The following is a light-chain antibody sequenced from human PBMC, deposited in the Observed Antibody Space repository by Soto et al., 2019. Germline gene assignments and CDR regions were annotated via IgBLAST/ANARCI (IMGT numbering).Light chain of an antibody. CDR2: DNN. CDR3: QSYDSSLSGSLV. Sequence: QSVLTQPPSVSGAPGQRVTISCTGSSSNIGAGYDVHWYQQLPETAPKLLIYDNNNRPSGVPDRFSGYKSGTSASLAITGLQAEDEADYYCQSYDSSLSGSLVFGTGTKLTVL. V-gene: IGLV1-40*01. CDR1: SSNIGAGYD. J-gene: IGLJ1*01.